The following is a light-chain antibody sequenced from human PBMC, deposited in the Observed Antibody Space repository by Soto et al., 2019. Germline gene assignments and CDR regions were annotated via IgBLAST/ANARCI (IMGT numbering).Light chain of an antibody. CDR3: QSYDSSVNGWV. CDR2: TNS. Sequence: QSVLTQPPSVSGAPGQRVTISCTGSNSNIGAGYDVHWYQQLPGTAPKLLIYTNSNRPSGVPDRISGSKSATSASLAITGLQAEDEADYYCQSYDSSVNGWVFGRGTKLTVL. CDR1: NSNIGAGYD. V-gene: IGLV1-40*01. J-gene: IGLJ3*02.